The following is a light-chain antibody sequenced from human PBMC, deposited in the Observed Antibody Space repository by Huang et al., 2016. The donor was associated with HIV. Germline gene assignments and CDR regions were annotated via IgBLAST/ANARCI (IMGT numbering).Light chain of an antibody. CDR1: QGISNS. Sequence: DIQMTQSPSSLSASVGDRVTITCRASQGISNSLAWYQQKPGKAPKRLLFAASTLESGVPSRFSGSGSGTDYTLTISSLQPEDFATYFCQQYYSPPLNTFGQGTKLEIK. V-gene: IGKV1-NL1*01. CDR3: QQYYSPPLNT. CDR2: AAS. J-gene: IGKJ2*01.